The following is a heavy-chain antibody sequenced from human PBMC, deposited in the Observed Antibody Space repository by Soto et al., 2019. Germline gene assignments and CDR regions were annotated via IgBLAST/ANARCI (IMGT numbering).Heavy chain of an antibody. D-gene: IGHD6-19*01. CDR1: GYSFIDYW. CDR2: IYPGDSDT. V-gene: IGHV5-51*01. J-gene: IGHJ6*02. CDR3: ARSRRGAYSSGWYSLSGYYNYGIDV. Sequence: ESLKISCKGSGYSFIDYWIGWVRQVPGKGLEWMGIIYPGDSDTKYSPSLQGQVTISADTSISTAYLQWTSLKASDTAMYYCARSRRGAYSSGWYSLSGYYNYGIDVWGQGTKVTVSS.